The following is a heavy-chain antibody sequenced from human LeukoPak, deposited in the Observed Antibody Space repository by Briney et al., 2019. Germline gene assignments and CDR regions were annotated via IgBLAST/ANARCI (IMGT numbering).Heavy chain of an antibody. CDR2: ISYDGSSK. CDR1: GFTFSSYG. Sequence: GGSLRLSCAASGFTFSSYGMHWVRQAPGKGLEWVADISYDGSSKYYADSVKGRFTISRDNSKNTLYLQMNSLRAEDTAVYYCAKGDSSGWYEGTFGDYWGQGTLVTVSS. V-gene: IGHV3-30*18. CDR3: AKGDSSGWYEGTFGDY. D-gene: IGHD6-19*01. J-gene: IGHJ4*02.